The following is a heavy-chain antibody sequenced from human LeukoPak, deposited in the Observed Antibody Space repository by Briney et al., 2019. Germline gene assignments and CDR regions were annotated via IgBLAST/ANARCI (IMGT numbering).Heavy chain of an antibody. V-gene: IGHV3-53*01. Sequence: AGGSLRLSCAASGSIVSSKYMSWVRQAPGKGLEWVSVIYSGGSTYYAASVEGRFTISRDNSKNTVYLQMNSLRVEDTAVYYCARAGPIDYWGQGTLVTVSS. CDR3: ARAGPIDY. J-gene: IGHJ4*02. CDR2: IYSGGST. CDR1: GSIVSSKY.